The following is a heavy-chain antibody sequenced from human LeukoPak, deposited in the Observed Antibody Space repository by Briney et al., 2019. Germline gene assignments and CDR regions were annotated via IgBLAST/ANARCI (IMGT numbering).Heavy chain of an antibody. D-gene: IGHD3-22*01. Sequence: GGSLRLSCAASGFTFSSYSMNWVRQAPGKGVEWVSSISSSSSYIYYADSVKGPFTISRDNPKNSLYLQMNSLRAEDTAVYYCARGMEITIIDYWGQGTLVTVSS. CDR1: GFTFSSYS. CDR3: ARGMEITIIDY. V-gene: IGHV3-21*01. CDR2: ISSSSSYI. J-gene: IGHJ4*02.